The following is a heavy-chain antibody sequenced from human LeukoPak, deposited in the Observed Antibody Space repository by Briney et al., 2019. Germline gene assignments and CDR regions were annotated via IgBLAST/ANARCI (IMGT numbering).Heavy chain of an antibody. CDR2: IYSGGTT. CDR1: GFTVSGNY. J-gene: IGHJ4*02. D-gene: IGHD4-23*01. Sequence: GGSLRLSCAVSGFTVSGNYMSWVRQAPGKGLEWVSLIYSGGTTYYADSVKGRFTIFRDNSKNTLYLQMNSLRAEDTAVYYCARRAGGYSHPYDYWGQGILVTVSS. V-gene: IGHV3-53*01. CDR3: ARRAGGYSHPYDY.